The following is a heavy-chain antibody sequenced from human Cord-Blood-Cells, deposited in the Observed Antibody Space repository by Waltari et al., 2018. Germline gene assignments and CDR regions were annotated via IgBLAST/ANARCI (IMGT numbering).Heavy chain of an antibody. Sequence: EVQLVESGGGLVQPGGSLRLSGAASGFTFSSYWMHWVRQAPGKGLVWVSRINSDRSRTSYADSVTGRFTISRVNAKNSLYLQRNSLRAEATAVYYCVRESGNLGINYWGQGTLVTVSS. J-gene: IGHJ4*02. D-gene: IGHD7-27*01. V-gene: IGHV3-74*01. CDR2: INSDRSRT. CDR3: VRESGNLGINY. CDR1: GFTFSSYW.